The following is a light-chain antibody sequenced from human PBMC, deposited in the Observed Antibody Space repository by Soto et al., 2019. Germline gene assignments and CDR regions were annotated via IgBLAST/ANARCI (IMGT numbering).Light chain of an antibody. Sequence: EIMMTQSPGTLSVSPGEGATLSCTASQSVNLNLAWYQQKPGQPPRLLLYGASNRATAIPVRFRGTGSRTESTLTFCSLQSEDSAVYYCHQYNSWPRGTFGPRTKVEIK. CDR3: HQYNSWPRGT. CDR1: QSVNLN. CDR2: GAS. V-gene: IGKV3-15*01. J-gene: IGKJ3*01.